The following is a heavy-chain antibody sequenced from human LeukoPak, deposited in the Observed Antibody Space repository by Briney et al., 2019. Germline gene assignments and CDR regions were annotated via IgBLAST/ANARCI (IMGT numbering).Heavy chain of an antibody. CDR3: ARDWNPNRYSSSRKTFAFDI. J-gene: IGHJ3*02. D-gene: IGHD6-13*01. CDR1: GFTFSSYS. V-gene: IGHV3-48*01. CDR2: ISSSSSTI. Sequence: PGGSLRLSCAASGFTFSSYSMNWVRQAPGKGLEWVSYISSSSSTIYYADSVKGRFTISRDNAKNSLYLQMNSLRAEDTAVYYCARDWNPNRYSSSRKTFAFDIWGQGTMVTVSS.